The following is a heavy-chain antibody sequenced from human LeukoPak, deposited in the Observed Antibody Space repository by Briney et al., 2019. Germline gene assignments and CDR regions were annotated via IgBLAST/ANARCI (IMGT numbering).Heavy chain of an antibody. Sequence: QTGGSLRLSCAASGFTVSSSYMSWVRQAPGKGLEWVSVIYSGGSTYYADSVKGRFTLSRDNSKNTLCLQMNSLRAEDTAVYYCARAASIAARSGVDYWGQGTLVTVSS. CDR1: GFTVSSSY. J-gene: IGHJ4*02. V-gene: IGHV3-53*01. CDR3: ARAASIAARSGVDY. CDR2: IYSGGST. D-gene: IGHD6-6*01.